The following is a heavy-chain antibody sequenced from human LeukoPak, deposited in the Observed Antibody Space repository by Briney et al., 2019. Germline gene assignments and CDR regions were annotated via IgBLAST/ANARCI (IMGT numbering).Heavy chain of an antibody. D-gene: IGHD3-10*01. CDR1: GYTFTGYY. J-gene: IGHJ5*02. CDR2: INPNSGGT. Sequence: ASVKVSCKASGYTFTGYYMHWVRQAPGQGLEWMGWINPNSGGTNYTQKFQGRVTMTRDTSISTAYMELSRLRSDDTAVYYCARDSESGDWFDPWGQGTLVTVSS. V-gene: IGHV1-2*02. CDR3: ARDSESGDWFDP.